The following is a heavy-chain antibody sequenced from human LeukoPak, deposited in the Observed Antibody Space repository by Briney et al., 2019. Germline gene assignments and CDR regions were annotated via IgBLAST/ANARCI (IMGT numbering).Heavy chain of an antibody. D-gene: IGHD3-22*01. J-gene: IGHJ4*02. CDR3: ARDFVRGYYYDSSGYYSTRFDY. Sequence: PGGSLRLSCAASGFTFSSYAMHWVRQAPGKGLEWVAVISYDGSSKYYADSVKGRFTISRDNSKNTLYLQMNSLRAEDTAVYYCARDFVRGYYYDSSGYYSTRFDYWGQGTLVTVSS. CDR2: ISYDGSSK. CDR1: GFTFSSYA. V-gene: IGHV3-30-3*01.